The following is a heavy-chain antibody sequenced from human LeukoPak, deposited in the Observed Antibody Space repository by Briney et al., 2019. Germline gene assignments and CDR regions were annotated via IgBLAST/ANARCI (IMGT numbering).Heavy chain of an antibody. D-gene: IGHD2-2*01. Sequence: GGSLRLSCAASGFTFSSYEMNWVRQAPGKGLEWVSYISGSGSSIYYADSVKGRFTISRDNAKNSLYLQMNSLRGEDTAVYYCARDMGYCSSSNCYTYYLDYWGQGTLVTVSS. CDR3: ARDMGYCSSSNCYTYYLDY. CDR1: GFTFSSYE. V-gene: IGHV3-48*03. J-gene: IGHJ4*02. CDR2: ISGSGSSI.